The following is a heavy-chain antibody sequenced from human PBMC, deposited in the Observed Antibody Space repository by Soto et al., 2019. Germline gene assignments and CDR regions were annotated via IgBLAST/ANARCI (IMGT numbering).Heavy chain of an antibody. J-gene: IGHJ6*03. CDR1: GYTFTSYD. CDR2: MNPYSGNT. CDR3: ARDPSYYDFWSGHDTIAAYYYYYYMDV. D-gene: IGHD3-3*01. Sequence: ASVKVSCKASGYTFTSYDINWVLQATGQGLEWMGWMNPYSGNTSYAQKLQGRVTMTRDTSTSTAYMDLSSPRSDDTAVYYCARDPSYYDFWSGHDTIAAYYYYYYMDVWGKGTTVTVSS. V-gene: IGHV1-8*01.